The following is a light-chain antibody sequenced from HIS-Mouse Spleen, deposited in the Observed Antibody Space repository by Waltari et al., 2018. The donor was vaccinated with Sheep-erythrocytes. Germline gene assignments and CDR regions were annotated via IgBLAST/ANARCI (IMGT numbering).Light chain of an antibody. J-gene: IGKJ1*01. CDR2: KAS. CDR3: QQYNSYPWT. CDR1: QSISSW. Sequence: SQSISSWLAWYQQKPGKAPKLLIYKASSLESGVPSRFSGSGSGTEFTLTISSLQPDDFATYYCQQYNSYPWTFGQGTKVEIK. V-gene: IGKV1-5*03.